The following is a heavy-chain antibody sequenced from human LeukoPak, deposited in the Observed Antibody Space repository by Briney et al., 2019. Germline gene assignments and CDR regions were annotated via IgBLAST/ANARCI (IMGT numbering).Heavy chain of an antibody. CDR3: ARGWSSVSYYFQY. D-gene: IGHD6-13*01. Sequence: GGSLRLSCETSGFTLNNYAVSWVRQAPGKGLEWVSSISGGGTTYYAASVKGRFTISRDSSQNTLYLQMNSLRAEDAAVYFCARGWSSVSYYFQYWGQGTLVTVSS. CDR2: ISGGGTT. CDR1: GFTLNNYA. J-gene: IGHJ4*02. V-gene: IGHV3-23*01.